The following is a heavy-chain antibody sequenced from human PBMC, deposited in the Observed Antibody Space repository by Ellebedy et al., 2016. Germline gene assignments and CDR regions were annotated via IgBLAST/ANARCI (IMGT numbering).Heavy chain of an antibody. CDR3: ARGWNPYYFDY. CDR2: IHHTGSP. J-gene: IGHJ4*02. CDR1: GSSISSDYL. Sequence: SETLSLTCSVSGSSISSDYLWGWIRQSPGKGLEWIGNIHHTGSPYYNPSLRSRVTMSVDTSKNQFSLKVNFVTAADTAVYYCARGWNPYYFDYWGQGTLVTVSS. D-gene: IGHD1-1*01. V-gene: IGHV4-38-2*02.